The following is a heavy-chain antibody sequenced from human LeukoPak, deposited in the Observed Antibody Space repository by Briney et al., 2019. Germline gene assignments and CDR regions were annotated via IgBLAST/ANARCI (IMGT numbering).Heavy chain of an antibody. Sequence: PGGSLRLSCAASGFTLRSYGMHWVRQAPGEGLGWVAVIWHDGSVLDYSESVKGRFTVSRDNRKNTLYLQMDSLRVEDTAVYYCARDRGQDDPIDIWGQGTLVTVSS. D-gene: IGHD3-10*01. V-gene: IGHV3-33*01. CDR3: ARDRGQDDPIDI. CDR1: GFTLRSYG. J-gene: IGHJ4*02. CDR2: IWHDGSVL.